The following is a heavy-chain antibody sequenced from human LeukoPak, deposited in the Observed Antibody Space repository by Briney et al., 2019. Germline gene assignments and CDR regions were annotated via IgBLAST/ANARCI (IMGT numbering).Heavy chain of an antibody. CDR3: AKGLHIVVVVAATQLDY. D-gene: IGHD2-15*01. V-gene: IGHV3-23*01. CDR2: ISGSGGST. CDR1: GFTFSSYA. Sequence: GGSLRLSCAASGFTFSSYAMSWVRQAPGKGLEWVSAISGSGGSTYYADSVKGRFTISRDNSKNTLYLQMNSLRAEDTAVYYCAKGLHIVVVVAATQLDYWGQGTLVIVSS. J-gene: IGHJ4*02.